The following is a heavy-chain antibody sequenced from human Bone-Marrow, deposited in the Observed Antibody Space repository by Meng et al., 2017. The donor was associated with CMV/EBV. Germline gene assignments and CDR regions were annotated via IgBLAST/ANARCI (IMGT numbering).Heavy chain of an antibody. CDR2: IYSGGST. CDR3: ARAPRGITFGGVIGHFDY. J-gene: IGHJ4*02. D-gene: IGHD3-16*02. Sequence: FTVSSNYMSWVRQAPGKGLEWVSVIYSGGSTYYADSVKGRFTISRDNAKNKLYLQMNSLRAEDTAVYYCARAPRGITFGGVIGHFDYWGQGTLVTVSS. CDR1: FTVSSNY. V-gene: IGHV3-66*02.